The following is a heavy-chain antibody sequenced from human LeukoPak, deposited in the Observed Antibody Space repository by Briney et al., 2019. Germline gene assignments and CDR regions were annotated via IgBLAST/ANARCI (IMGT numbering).Heavy chain of an antibody. CDR3: AKSIVVVAAASPFDY. V-gene: IGHV3-23*01. CDR2: ISGSGGST. D-gene: IGHD2-15*01. Sequence: PGGSLRLSCAASGFTFSSYAMSWVRQAPGKGLEWVSAISGSGGSTYYADSVKGRFTISRDNSKNTLYLQMYSLRAEDTAVYYCAKSIVVVAAASPFDYWGQGTLVTVSS. J-gene: IGHJ4*02. CDR1: GFTFSSYA.